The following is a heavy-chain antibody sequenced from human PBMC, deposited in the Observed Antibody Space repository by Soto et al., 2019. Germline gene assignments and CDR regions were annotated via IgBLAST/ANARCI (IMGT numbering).Heavy chain of an antibody. D-gene: IGHD3-3*01. CDR3: ARDLPQFGVVIRGFDP. V-gene: IGHV4-4*07. CDR1: GGSISIYY. J-gene: IGHJ5*02. Sequence: PSETLSLTCTVSGGSISIYYWRWIRHPAGKGLEWIGRIYTSGSTNYNPSLKSRVTMSVDTSKNQFSLKLSSVTAADTAVYYCARDLPQFGVVIRGFDPWGQGTLVTVSS. CDR2: IYTSGST.